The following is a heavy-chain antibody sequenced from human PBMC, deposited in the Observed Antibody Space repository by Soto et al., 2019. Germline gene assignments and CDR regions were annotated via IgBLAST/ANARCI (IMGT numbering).Heavy chain of an antibody. Sequence: VQLVESGGGVVQPGRSLRLSCAASGFTFSSYGMHWVRQAPGKGLEWVAVIWYDGSNKYYADSVKGRFTISRDNSKNTLYLQMNSLRAEDTAVYYCAREYSSGWYRTYYFDYWGQGTLVTVSS. CDR3: AREYSSGWYRTYYFDY. J-gene: IGHJ4*02. D-gene: IGHD6-19*01. CDR1: GFTFSSYG. CDR2: IWYDGSNK. V-gene: IGHV3-33*01.